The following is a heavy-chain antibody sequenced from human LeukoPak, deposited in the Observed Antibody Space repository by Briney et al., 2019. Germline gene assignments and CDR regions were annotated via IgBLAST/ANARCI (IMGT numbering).Heavy chain of an antibody. CDR2: INPNSGGT. V-gene: IGHV1-2*02. CDR1: GYTFSSYD. J-gene: IGHJ4*02. Sequence: ASVKVSCKASGYTFSSYDINWVRQAPGQGLEWMGWINPNSGGTNYAQKFQGRVTMTRDTSISTAYMELSRLRSDDTAVYYCARDFGTGFFLIDYWGQGTLVTVSS. CDR3: ARDFGTGFFLIDY. D-gene: IGHD1-1*01.